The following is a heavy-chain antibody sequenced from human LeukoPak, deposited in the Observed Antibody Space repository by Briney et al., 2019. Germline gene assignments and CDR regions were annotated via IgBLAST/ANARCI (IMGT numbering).Heavy chain of an antibody. J-gene: IGHJ4*02. CDR1: GFTFSDYS. CDR2: ISGSSSYI. CDR3: ARRVPYFDY. V-gene: IGHV3-21*01. Sequence: GGSLRLSCAASGFTFSDYSMTWVCQAPGKGLEWVSSISGSSSYIYYADSLKGRFTISRDNAKNSLFLQMNSLRAEDTAVYYCARRVPYFDYWGQGALVTVSS. D-gene: IGHD4/OR15-4a*01.